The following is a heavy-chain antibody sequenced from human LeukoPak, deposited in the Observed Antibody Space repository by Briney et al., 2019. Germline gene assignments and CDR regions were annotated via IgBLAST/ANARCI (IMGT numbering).Heavy chain of an antibody. J-gene: IGHJ5*02. CDR3: ARMGYSSSWYRLANSFAWFDP. CDR2: ISGSRGTT. D-gene: IGHD6-13*01. Sequence: GGSLRLSCAASGFTFSSYAMSWVRQAPGKGLEWVSAISGSRGTTYYADSVKGRFTISRDNFKNTLYLQMNRLRAEDTAVYYCARMGYSSSWYRLANSFAWFDPWGQGTLVTVSS. V-gene: IGHV3-23*01. CDR1: GFTFSSYA.